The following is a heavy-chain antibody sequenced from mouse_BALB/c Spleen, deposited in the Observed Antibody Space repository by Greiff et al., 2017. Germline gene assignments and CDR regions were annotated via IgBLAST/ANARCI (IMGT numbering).Heavy chain of an antibody. CDR3: ARAWFAY. CDR1: GFTFSSFG. J-gene: IGHJ3*01. Sequence: DVQLVESGGGLVQPGGSRKLSCAASGFTFSSFGMHWVRQAPEKGLEWVAYISSGSSTIYYADTVKGRFTISRDNPKNTLFLQMTSLRSEDTAMYYCARAWFAYWGQGTLVTVSA. V-gene: IGHV5-17*02. CDR2: ISSGSSTI.